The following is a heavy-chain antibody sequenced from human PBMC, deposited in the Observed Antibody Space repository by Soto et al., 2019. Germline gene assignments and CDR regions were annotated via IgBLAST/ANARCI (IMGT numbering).Heavy chain of an antibody. CDR1: GFTFSNFA. CDR3: ARENSVQAWLHHFDH. V-gene: IGHV3-48*04. CDR2: ISDDGASI. Sequence: GGSLRLSCAPSGFTFSNFAMAWVRQAPGGGLEWVSYISDDGASIYYADSLKGRFTISRDNAKNSLSLQMNNLRAEDTAVYYCARENSVQAWLHHFDHWGLGTLVTVSS. D-gene: IGHD5-18*01. J-gene: IGHJ4*02.